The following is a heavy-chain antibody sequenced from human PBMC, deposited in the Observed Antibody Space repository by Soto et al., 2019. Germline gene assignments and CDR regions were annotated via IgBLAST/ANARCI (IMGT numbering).Heavy chain of an antibody. CDR1: GGSISSSSYY. CDR2: IYYSGST. D-gene: IGHD3-22*01. CDR3: ARHEGITMRNYAFDI. V-gene: IGHV4-39*01. J-gene: IGHJ3*02. Sequence: QLQLQESGPGLVKPSETLSLTCTVSGGSISSSSYYWGWIRQPPGKGLEWIGSIYYSGSTYYNPSLKSRVTISVDTSKNQFYLKLSSVTAADTAVYYCARHEGITMRNYAFDIWGQGTMVTVSS.